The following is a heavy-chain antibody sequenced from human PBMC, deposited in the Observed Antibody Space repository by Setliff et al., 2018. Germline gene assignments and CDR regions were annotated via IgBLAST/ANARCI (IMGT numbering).Heavy chain of an antibody. Sequence: GGSLRLSCAASGLTISYSAMTWVRQAPGKGLEWVSSISGGDSSTNYADSVKGRFTISRDNSKNTLYLQMNNLRVEDTAVYYCAKDLGDDGHYYYYMDVWGKGTTVTVSS. D-gene: IGHD4-17*01. CDR1: GLTISYSA. V-gene: IGHV3-23*01. J-gene: IGHJ6*03. CDR3: AKDLGDDGHYYYYMDV. CDR2: ISGGDSST.